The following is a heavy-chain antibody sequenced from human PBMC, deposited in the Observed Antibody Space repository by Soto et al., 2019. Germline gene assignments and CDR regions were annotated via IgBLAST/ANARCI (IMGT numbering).Heavy chain of an antibody. Sequence: GGSLRLSCAASGFTFSNAWMSWVRQAPGKGLEWVGRIKSKTDGGTTDYAAPVKGRFTISRDDSKNTLYLQMNSLKTEDTAVYYCTTDGEVSRDLYPSYYMDVWGKGTTVTVSS. V-gene: IGHV3-15*01. D-gene: IGHD2-2*02. CDR2: IKSKTDGGTT. J-gene: IGHJ6*03. CDR1: GFTFSNAW. CDR3: TTDGEVSRDLYPSYYMDV.